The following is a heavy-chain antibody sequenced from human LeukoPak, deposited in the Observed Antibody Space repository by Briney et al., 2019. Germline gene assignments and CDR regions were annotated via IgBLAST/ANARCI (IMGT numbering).Heavy chain of an antibody. CDR3: ARVATGSYDWFDP. D-gene: IGHD3-10*01. V-gene: IGHV3-74*01. Sequence: PGGSLRLSCAAPGFTLNGYWMHWVRQAPGKGLVWVSRISSDGSTTSYADSVKGRFTISRDNSKNTLYLQMNSLRAEDTAVYFCARVATGSYDWFDPWGQGTLVTVSS. CDR1: GFTLNGYW. J-gene: IGHJ5*02. CDR2: ISSDGSTT.